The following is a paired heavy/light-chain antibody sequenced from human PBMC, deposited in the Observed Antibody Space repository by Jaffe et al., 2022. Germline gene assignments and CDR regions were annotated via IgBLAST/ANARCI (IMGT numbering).Light chain of an antibody. CDR2: KAS. Sequence: DIQMTQSPSTLSASIGDRVTITCRASERITPWLAWYQQKPGKAPKLLMYKASTLENGVPSRFSGGGSGAEYTLTINSLQPDDFGTYYCQQYATFGTFGQGTKVEMK. J-gene: IGKJ1*01. CDR3: QQYATFGT. CDR1: ERITPW. V-gene: IGKV1-5*03.
Heavy chain of an antibody. Sequence: VQSGAEVQKPGASVKVACKASGYTFVDYYLHWVRQAPGQGLEWVGRINPKSAFTNYAEKFKDRVTLTRDTSITTIYLAINNLTSEDSAIYFCARDPGPPYTSGYNYFDSWGQGTPVTVSS. CDR3: ARDPGPPYTSGYNYFDS. CDR1: GYTFVDYY. D-gene: IGHD6-19*01. J-gene: IGHJ4*02. V-gene: IGHV1-2*06. CDR2: INPKSAFT.